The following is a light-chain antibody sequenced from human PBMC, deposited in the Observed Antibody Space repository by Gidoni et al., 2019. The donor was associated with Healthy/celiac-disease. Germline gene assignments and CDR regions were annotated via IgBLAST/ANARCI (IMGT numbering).Light chain of an antibody. CDR2: LGS. J-gene: IGKJ3*01. CDR1: QSLLHSNGYNY. CDR3: MQALQTPFT. V-gene: IGKV2-28*01. Sequence: ESVMTQSPLSLPVTPGEPASISCRSSQSLLHSNGYNYLDWYLQKPGQSPQLLIYLGSNRASGVPDRFSGSGSGTDFTLTISRVEAEDVGVYYCMQALQTPFTFGPGTKVDIK.